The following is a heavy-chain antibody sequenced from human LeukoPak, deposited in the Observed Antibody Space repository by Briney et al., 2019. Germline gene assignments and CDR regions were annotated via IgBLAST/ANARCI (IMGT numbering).Heavy chain of an antibody. CDR3: ARGGYSGSYYQYFQH. V-gene: IGHV3-7*01. Sequence: GGSLRLSCAASGFTFSSYAMSWVRQAPGKGLEWVANIKQDGSEKYYVDSVKGRFTISRDNAKNSLYLQMNSLRAEDTAVYYCARGGYSGSYYQYFQHWGQGTLVTVSS. CDR1: GFTFSSYA. D-gene: IGHD1-26*01. CDR2: IKQDGSEK. J-gene: IGHJ1*01.